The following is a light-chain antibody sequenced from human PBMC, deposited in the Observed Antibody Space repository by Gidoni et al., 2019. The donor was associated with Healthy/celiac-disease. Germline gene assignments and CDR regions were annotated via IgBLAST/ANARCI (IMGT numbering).Light chain of an antibody. J-gene: IGKJ4*01. CDR1: QSISSY. Sequence: DIQMTQSPSSLSAPVGDRVTSTCRASQSISSYLNWYQQKPGKAPKLLIYAASSLQSGVPSRFSGSGSGTDFTLTISSLQPEDFVTYYCQQSYSTPLTFGGGTKVEIK. V-gene: IGKV1-39*01. CDR3: QQSYSTPLT. CDR2: AAS.